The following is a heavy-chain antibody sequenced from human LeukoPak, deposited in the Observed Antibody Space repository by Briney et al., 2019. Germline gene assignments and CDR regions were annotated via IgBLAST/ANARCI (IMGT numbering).Heavy chain of an antibody. CDR2: ISYDSAIK. D-gene: IGHD2-15*01. J-gene: IGHJ4*02. Sequence: GGSLRLSCAASGFTLSTDSMDWVRQAPGKGLEWISYISYDSAIKYYADSVRGRFTISRDNAKNSLSLQMHSLRAEDTAVYYCVRDNPRCCGVVPVNIDDFWGQGTLVTVSS. CDR3: VRDNPRCCGVVPVNIDDF. V-gene: IGHV3-48*01. CDR1: GFTLSTDS.